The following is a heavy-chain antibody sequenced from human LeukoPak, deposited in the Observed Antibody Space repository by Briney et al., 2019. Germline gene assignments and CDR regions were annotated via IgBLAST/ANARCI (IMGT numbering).Heavy chain of an antibody. V-gene: IGHV1-18*01. CDR2: ISAYNGNT. CDR1: GYTFTSYG. J-gene: IGHJ4*02. Sequence: ASVKVSCKASGYTFTSYGISWVRQAPGQGLEWMGWISAYNGNTNYAQKLQVRVTMTTDTSTSTAYMELRSLRSDDTAVYYCARVPDSSGSSAPDYWGQGTLVTVSS. D-gene: IGHD3-22*01. CDR3: ARVPDSSGSSAPDY.